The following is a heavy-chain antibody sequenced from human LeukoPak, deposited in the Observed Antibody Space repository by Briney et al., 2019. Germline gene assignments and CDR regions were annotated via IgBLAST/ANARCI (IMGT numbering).Heavy chain of an antibody. V-gene: IGHV3-21*01. Sequence: GGSLRLSCAASGFTFSSYSMNWVRQAPGKGLEWVSSISTSSSYIYSADSVKGRFTISRDNAKNSLYLQMNGLRDEDTAVYYCVRDTFSPDAFDIWGQGTMVTVSS. D-gene: IGHD3-16*01. CDR2: ISTSSSYI. CDR1: GFTFSSYS. J-gene: IGHJ3*02. CDR3: VRDTFSPDAFDI.